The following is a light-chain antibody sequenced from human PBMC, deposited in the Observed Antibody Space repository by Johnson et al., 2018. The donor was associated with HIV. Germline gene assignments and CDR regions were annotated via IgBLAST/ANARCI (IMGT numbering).Light chain of an antibody. CDR2: DNN. CDR3: GVWDNSLSASYV. J-gene: IGLJ1*01. V-gene: IGLV1-51*01. CDR1: SSNIGNNF. Sequence: QSVLTQPPSVSAAPGQRVTISCFGSSSNIGNNFVSWYQQFPGTAPKLLIFDNNKRPSGIADRFSGSKSGSSAILDITGLQTGDEADYYCGVWDNSLSASYVFGTGTKVSVL.